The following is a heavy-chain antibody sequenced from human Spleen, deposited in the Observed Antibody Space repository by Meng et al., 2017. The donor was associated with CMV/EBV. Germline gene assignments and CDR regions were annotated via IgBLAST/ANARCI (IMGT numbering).Heavy chain of an antibody. J-gene: IGHJ3*02. CDR1: GFTFSSYG. D-gene: IGHD1-7*01. V-gene: IGHV3-30*19. CDR2: ISYDGTFE. Sequence: GESLKISCAASGFTFSSYGMHWVRQAPGKGLEWVAVISYDGTFEYYPDSLKGRFTISRDNSKNTLFLQVNSLRTEDTAVYYCARETTSTYAFDILGQGTLVTVSS. CDR3: ARETTSTYAFDI.